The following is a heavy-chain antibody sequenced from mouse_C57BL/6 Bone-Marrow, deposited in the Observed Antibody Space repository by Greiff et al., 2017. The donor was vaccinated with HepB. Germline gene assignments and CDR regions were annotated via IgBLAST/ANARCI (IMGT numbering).Heavy chain of an antibody. D-gene: IGHD3-2*02. CDR1: GFTFSDAW. CDR3: TAQLRPPYAMDY. CDR2: IRNKANNHAT. Sequence: EVKLEESGGGLVQPGGSMKLSCAASGFTFSDAWMDWVRQSPEKGLEWVAEIRNKANNHATYYAESVKGRFTISRDDSKSSVYLQMNSLRAEDTGIYYCTAQLRPPYAMDYWGQGTSVTVSS. V-gene: IGHV6-6*01. J-gene: IGHJ4*01.